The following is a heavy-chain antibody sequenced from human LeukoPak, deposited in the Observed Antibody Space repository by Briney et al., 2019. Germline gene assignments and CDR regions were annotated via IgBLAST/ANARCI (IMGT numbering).Heavy chain of an antibody. CDR1: GFTFSSYS. J-gene: IGHJ6*03. Sequence: GGSLRLSCAASGFTFSSYSMNWVRQAPGKGLEWVSSISSSSSYIYYADSVKGRFTISRDNAKNSLYLQMNSLRAEDTAVYYCAREGVGYGYFGYMDVWGKGTTVTVSS. CDR3: AREGVGYGYFGYMDV. D-gene: IGHD5-18*01. V-gene: IGHV3-21*01. CDR2: ISSSSSYI.